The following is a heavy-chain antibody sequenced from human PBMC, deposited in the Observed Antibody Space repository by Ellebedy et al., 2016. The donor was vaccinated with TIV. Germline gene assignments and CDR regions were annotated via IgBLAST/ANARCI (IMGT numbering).Heavy chain of an antibody. D-gene: IGHD4-17*01. CDR3: AKDRDDAGDFVFDS. J-gene: IGHJ4*02. Sequence: GGSLRLSXTASGFTFSNYVMSWVRQAPGKGLKWVSGISRTDDSTYYADSVKGRFTISRDDPKSTLYLQMNNLRAEDMAVYYCAKDRDDAGDFVFDSWGQGTLVTVSS. V-gene: IGHV3-23*01. CDR2: ISRTDDST. CDR1: GFTFSNYV.